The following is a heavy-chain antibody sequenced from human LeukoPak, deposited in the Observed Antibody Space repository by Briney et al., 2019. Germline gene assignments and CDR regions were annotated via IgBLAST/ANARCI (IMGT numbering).Heavy chain of an antibody. CDR3: ARGSNNDFWSGPYYYYMDV. CDR2: IKQEGSEK. CDR1: GFTFSSYW. J-gene: IGHJ6*03. D-gene: IGHD3-3*01. Sequence: GGSLRLSCAASGFTFSSYWMSWVRQAPGKGLEWVANIKQEGSEKYYVDSVKGRFTISRDNAKNSLYLQMNSLRAEDTAVYYCARGSNNDFWSGPYYYYMDVWGKGTTVTVSS. V-gene: IGHV3-7*01.